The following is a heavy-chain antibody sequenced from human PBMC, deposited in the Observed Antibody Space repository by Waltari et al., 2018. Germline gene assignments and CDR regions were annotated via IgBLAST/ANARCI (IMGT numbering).Heavy chain of an antibody. Sequence: QLQLQESGPGLVKPSETLSLTCTVSGGSISSSSYYWGWIRQPPGKGLEWIGSIYYSGSTYYNPSLKSRVTISVDTSKNQVSLKLSSVTAADTAVYYCARSYYYDSSGYSFDYWGQGTLVTVSS. J-gene: IGHJ4*02. CDR1: GGSISSSSYY. V-gene: IGHV4-39*07. CDR2: IYYSGST. D-gene: IGHD3-22*01. CDR3: ARSYYYDSSGYSFDY.